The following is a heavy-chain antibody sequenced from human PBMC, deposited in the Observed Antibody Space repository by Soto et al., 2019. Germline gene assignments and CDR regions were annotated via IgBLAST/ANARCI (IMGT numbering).Heavy chain of an antibody. V-gene: IGHV1-8*01. Sequence: QVQLVQSGAEVKKPGASVKVSCKASGYTFSIYDINWVRQATGQGLEWMGWMNPDSGNTGYAQNFQGRVTMTRNSSRNSVDMELSSLRSEDTGVYYCARLPSSSNYYYYGMDVWGQGTTVTVSS. CDR1: GYTFSIYD. J-gene: IGHJ6*02. CDR3: ARLPSSSNYYYYGMDV. CDR2: MNPDSGNT. D-gene: IGHD6-6*01.